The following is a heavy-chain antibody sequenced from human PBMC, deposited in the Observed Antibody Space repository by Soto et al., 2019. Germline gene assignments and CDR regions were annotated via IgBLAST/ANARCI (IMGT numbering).Heavy chain of an antibody. V-gene: IGHV5-10-1*01. CDR2: IDPSDSYT. Sequence: GESLKISCKGSGYSFTSYWISWVRQMPGKGLEWMGRIDPSDSYTNYSPSFQGHVTISADESISTAYLQWSSLKASDTAMYYCARHAYCSSTSCYNDYYYYGMDVWGRGTTVTVSS. D-gene: IGHD2-2*02. J-gene: IGHJ6*02. CDR1: GYSFTSYW. CDR3: ARHAYCSSTSCYNDYYYYGMDV.